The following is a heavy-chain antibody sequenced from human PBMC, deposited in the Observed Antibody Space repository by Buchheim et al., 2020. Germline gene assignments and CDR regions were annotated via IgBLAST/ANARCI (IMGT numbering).Heavy chain of an antibody. J-gene: IGHJ4*02. CDR3: AVSGYSDYDYAY. D-gene: IGHD5-12*01. CDR2: ISSGAGTI. CDR1: GFTFSSYE. V-gene: IGHV3-48*03. Sequence: EVQLVESGGGLVQPGGSLRLSCTASGFTFSSYEMNWVRQAPGKGLDWVSYISSGAGTIYYADSVKGRFTISRDNTKNSLYLQMSSLRAEDTAVYYCAVSGYSDYDYAYWGQGTL.